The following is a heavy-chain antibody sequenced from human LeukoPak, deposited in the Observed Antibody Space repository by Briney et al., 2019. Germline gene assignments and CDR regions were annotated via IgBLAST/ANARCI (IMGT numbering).Heavy chain of an antibody. CDR3: ARDLRNYYDSSGYNY. CDR2: ISESGDTT. J-gene: IGHJ4*02. CDR1: GFTFSNYA. D-gene: IGHD3-22*01. V-gene: IGHV3-23*01. Sequence: GRSLRLSCEVSGFTFSNYAMNWVRQAPGKGLEWVSSISESGDTTDYADSVKGRFTISRDNSKNTLYLQMNSLRAEDTAVYYCARDLRNYYDSSGYNYWGQGTLVTVSS.